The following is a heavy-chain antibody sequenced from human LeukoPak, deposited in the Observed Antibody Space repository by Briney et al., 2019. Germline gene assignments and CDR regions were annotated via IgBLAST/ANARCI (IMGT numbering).Heavy chain of an antibody. V-gene: IGHV1-2*02. D-gene: IGHD5-12*01. CDR3: ASTGSGGYDFYYYYGMDV. J-gene: IGHJ6*02. CDR2: INPNSGGT. Sequence: ASVKVSCKASGYTFTGYYMHWVRQAPGQGLEWMGWINPNSGGTNYAQKFQGRVTMTTDTSTSTAYMELRSLRSDDTAVYYCASTGSGGYDFYYYYGMDVWGQGTTVTVSS. CDR1: GYTFTGYY.